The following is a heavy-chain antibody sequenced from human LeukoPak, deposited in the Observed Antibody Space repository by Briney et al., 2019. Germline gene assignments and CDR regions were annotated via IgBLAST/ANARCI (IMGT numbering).Heavy chain of an antibody. CDR2: MNPNSGNT. Sequence: ASVKVSCKASGYTFTSYDINWVRQATGQGREWMGWMNPNSGNTGYAQKFQGKVTMTRNPSISTAYMELSSLRSEDTDVYYCARHGLDYGDSYWGQGTLVTVSS. D-gene: IGHD4-17*01. CDR3: ARHGLDYGDSY. J-gene: IGHJ4*02. V-gene: IGHV1-8*01. CDR1: GYTFTSYD.